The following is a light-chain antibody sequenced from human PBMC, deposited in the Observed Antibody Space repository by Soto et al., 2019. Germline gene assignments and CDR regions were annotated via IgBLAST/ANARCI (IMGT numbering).Light chain of an antibody. CDR1: SSNIGVGYD. Sequence: QSVLTQPPSVSGAPGQRVTISCTGSSSNIGVGYDIHWYHQLPGTAPKLLIYGNTNRPSGVPDRFSGSKSGTSASLAITGLQAEDEADYYCQSYDSSLSGYVFGTGTKVTVL. V-gene: IGLV1-40*01. J-gene: IGLJ1*01. CDR3: QSYDSSLSGYV. CDR2: GNT.